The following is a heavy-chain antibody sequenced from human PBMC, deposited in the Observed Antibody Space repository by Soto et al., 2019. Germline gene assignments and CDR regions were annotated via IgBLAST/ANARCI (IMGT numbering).Heavy chain of an antibody. CDR1: GYTFRNYV. V-gene: IGHV1-18*01. Sequence: GALVKVSCKTSGYTFRNYVISWVRQTPGQGLEWMGWVSPYNGNASYPQKFQGRVTMTTDTSTATAHMELTSLRSDDTAMYYCARGISLIMAAPGYWGQGTLVTVSS. CDR3: ARGISLIMAAPGY. D-gene: IGHD3-22*01. CDR2: VSPYNGNA. J-gene: IGHJ4*02.